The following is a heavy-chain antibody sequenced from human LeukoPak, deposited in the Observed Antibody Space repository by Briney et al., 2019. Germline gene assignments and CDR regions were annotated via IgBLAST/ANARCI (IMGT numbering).Heavy chain of an antibody. Sequence: GGSLRLSCTASGFTFSTYAMSWVRQTPGKGLEWVSVIYSGGSTYYADSAKGRFTISRDNSKNTLYLQMNSLRAEDTAVYYCAREMVSGYYYDSSGYYTWGQGTLVTVSS. CDR2: IYSGGST. J-gene: IGHJ4*02. CDR3: AREMVSGYYYDSSGYYT. CDR1: GFTFSTYA. D-gene: IGHD3-22*01. V-gene: IGHV3-66*01.